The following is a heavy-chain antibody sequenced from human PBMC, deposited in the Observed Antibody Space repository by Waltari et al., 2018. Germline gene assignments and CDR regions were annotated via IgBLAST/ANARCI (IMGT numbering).Heavy chain of an antibody. Sequence: QVQLVQSGAEVKKPGSSVKVSCKASGGPFSSYAISWVRQAPGQGLEWMGGIIPIFGTAKYAQKFQVRVTITADEATSTAYMGLSSLRSEDTAVYYCARLTTVAMGYYYYGMDVWGQGTTVTVSS. CDR3: ARLTTVAMGYYYYGMDV. V-gene: IGHV1-69*01. D-gene: IGHD4-17*01. CDR2: IIPIFGTA. CDR1: GGPFSSYA. J-gene: IGHJ6*02.